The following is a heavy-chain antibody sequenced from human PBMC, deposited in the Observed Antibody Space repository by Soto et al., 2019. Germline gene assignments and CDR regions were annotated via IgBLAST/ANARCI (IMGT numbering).Heavy chain of an antibody. D-gene: IGHD6-13*01. Sequence: PGGSLRLSCAASGFNFRTYAMHWVRQAPGKGLEWVAVISYDGSLEYYGDSVKGRFTISRDNSKNTLYLQVSSLRGEDTAVYYCARAAYASSWNWFDHWGQGT. J-gene: IGHJ5*02. CDR1: GFNFRTYA. V-gene: IGHV3-30*04. CDR3: ARAAYASSWNWFDH. CDR2: ISYDGSLE.